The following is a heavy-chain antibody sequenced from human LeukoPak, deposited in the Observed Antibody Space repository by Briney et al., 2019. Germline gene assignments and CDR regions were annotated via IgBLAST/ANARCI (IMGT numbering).Heavy chain of an antibody. CDR3: ARDAGYCSSTSCYILHYYGMDV. Sequence: SQTLSLTCTVSGGSISSGSYYWSWIRQPAGKGLEWIGRIYTSGSTNYNPSLKSRVTISVDTSKSQFSLKLSSVTAADTAVYYCARDAGYCSSTSCYILHYYGMDVWGQGTTVTVSS. V-gene: IGHV4-61*02. J-gene: IGHJ6*02. CDR2: IYTSGST. CDR1: GGSISSGSYY. D-gene: IGHD2-2*01.